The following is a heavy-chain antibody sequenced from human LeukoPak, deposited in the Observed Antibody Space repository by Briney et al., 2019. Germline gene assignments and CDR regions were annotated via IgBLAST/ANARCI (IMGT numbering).Heavy chain of an antibody. CDR1: GYTFTGYY. CDR2: INPDSGGT. D-gene: IGHD3-22*01. J-gene: IGHJ6*02. CDR3: ARIIRYYYDSSGFRYYYYGMDV. Sequence: ASVKVSCKASGYTFTGYYMHWVRQAPGQGLEWMGWINPDSGGTNYAQKFQGRVTMTRDTSISTAYMELSRLRSDDTAVYYCARIIRYYYDSSGFRYYYYGMDVWGQGTTVTVSS. V-gene: IGHV1-2*02.